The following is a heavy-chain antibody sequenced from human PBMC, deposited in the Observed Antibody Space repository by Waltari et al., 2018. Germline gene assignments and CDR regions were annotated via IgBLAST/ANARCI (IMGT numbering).Heavy chain of an antibody. D-gene: IGHD3-10*01. CDR2: ASFDGSTT. V-gene: IGHV3-30*18. CDR3: AKDAFGNTYLDH. J-gene: IGHJ5*02. CDR1: GFSLSPFG. Sequence: QVQLVESGGGVVEPGMSLRLSCAASGFSLSPFGMHWVRQAPGKGLGWVALASFDGSTTYYADSVRGRFTISRDNSKNTLYLDINTLRVDDTAIYYCAKDAFGNTYLDHWGQGTLVTVSS.